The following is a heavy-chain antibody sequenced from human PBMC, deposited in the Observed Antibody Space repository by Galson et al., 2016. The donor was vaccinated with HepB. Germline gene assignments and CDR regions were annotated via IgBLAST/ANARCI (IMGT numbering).Heavy chain of an antibody. CDR2: ISGDGGST. CDR3: ARFTQEWLDRVYYCDY. V-gene: IGHV3-23*01. Sequence: SLRLSCAASGFPFSSYAMSWVRQAPGKGLEWVSAISGDGGSTYYAGSVQGRFTSSRDRSTNTMYLQMNSLRTDDTAVYYCARFTQEWLDRVYYCDYWGQGTLVTVSS. D-gene: IGHD6-19*01. J-gene: IGHJ4*02. CDR1: GFPFSSYA.